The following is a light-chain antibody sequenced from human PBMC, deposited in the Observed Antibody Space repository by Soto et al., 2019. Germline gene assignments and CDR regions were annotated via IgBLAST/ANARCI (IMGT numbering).Light chain of an antibody. J-gene: IGKJ4*01. V-gene: IGKV3-11*01. Sequence: VLTQSPATLSLSPGSRAALSCRASQSVSTYLAWYQQKPGRAPRLLIYEASYRAPGVPDRFSGSGSGTDFTLTISSLEPEDFAVYYCQQRSTWPRLTFGGGTKVDIK. CDR1: QSVSTY. CDR2: EAS. CDR3: QQRSTWPRLT.